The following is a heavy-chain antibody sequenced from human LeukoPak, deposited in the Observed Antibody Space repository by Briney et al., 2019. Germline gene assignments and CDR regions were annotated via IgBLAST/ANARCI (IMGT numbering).Heavy chain of an antibody. Sequence: ASVKVSCKASGYTFTGYYMHWVRQAPGQGLEWMGRINPNSGGTNYAQKFQGRVTMTRDTSISTAYMELSRLRSDDTAVYYCARVGAGDYGSFDYWGQGTLVTVSS. CDR1: GYTFTGYY. D-gene: IGHD4/OR15-4a*01. J-gene: IGHJ4*02. V-gene: IGHV1-2*06. CDR2: INPNSGGT. CDR3: ARVGAGDYGSFDY.